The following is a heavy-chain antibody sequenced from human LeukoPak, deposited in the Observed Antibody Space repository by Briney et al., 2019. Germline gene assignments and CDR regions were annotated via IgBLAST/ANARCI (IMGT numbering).Heavy chain of an antibody. CDR2: IYYSGST. V-gene: IGHV4-59*01. Sequence: SETLSLTCTVSGGSISSYYWSWIRQPPGKGLEWIGYIYYSGSTNYNPSLKCRVTISVDTSKNQFSLKLSSVTAADTAVYYCAREGSSGWFIIDYWGQGTLVTVSS. CDR3: AREGSSGWFIIDY. CDR1: GGSISSYY. D-gene: IGHD6-19*01. J-gene: IGHJ4*02.